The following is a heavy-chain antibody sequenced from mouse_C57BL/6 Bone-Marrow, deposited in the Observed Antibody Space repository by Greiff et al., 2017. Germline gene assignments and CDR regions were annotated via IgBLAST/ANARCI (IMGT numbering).Heavy chain of an antibody. CDR1: GYTFTSYW. CDR3: ARVYYYGSSYRSRYFDV. D-gene: IGHD1-1*01. V-gene: IGHV1-55*01. J-gene: IGHJ1*03. CDR2: IYPGSGST. Sequence: QVQLQQSGAELVKPGASVKMSCKASGYTFTSYWITWVKQRPGQGLEWIGDIYPGSGSTNYNEKFKSKATLTVDTSSSTAYMQLSSLTSEDSAVYYCARVYYYGSSYRSRYFDVWGTGTTVTVSS.